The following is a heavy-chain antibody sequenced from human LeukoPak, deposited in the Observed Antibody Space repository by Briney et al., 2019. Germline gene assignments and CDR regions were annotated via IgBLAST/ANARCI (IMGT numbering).Heavy chain of an antibody. D-gene: IGHD6-6*01. CDR3: AKQSTARSLGE. CDR2: ISVSGDRT. CDR1: GFTFSNFA. V-gene: IGHV3-23*01. J-gene: IGHJ4*02. Sequence: GGSLRLSCAASGFTFSNFAMSWLRQAPGKGLEWVSGISVSGDRTYYADSVRGRFTISRGNSKNTLYLQMNNLRGDDTAVYYCAKQSTARSLGEGGQGTLVTVSS.